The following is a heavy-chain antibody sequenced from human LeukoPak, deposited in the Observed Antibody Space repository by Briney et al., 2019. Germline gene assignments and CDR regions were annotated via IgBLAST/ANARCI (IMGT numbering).Heavy chain of an antibody. CDR2: IYYSGST. Sequence: SETLSLTCTVSGGSISSYYWSWLRQPPGKGLEWIGCIYYSGSTNYNPSLKSRVTISVDTSKNQFSLKLSSVTAADTAVYYCARADRSSSGGIFDYWGQGTLVTVSS. CDR3: ARADRSSSGGIFDY. J-gene: IGHJ4*02. CDR1: GGSISSYY. V-gene: IGHV4-59*01. D-gene: IGHD6-19*01.